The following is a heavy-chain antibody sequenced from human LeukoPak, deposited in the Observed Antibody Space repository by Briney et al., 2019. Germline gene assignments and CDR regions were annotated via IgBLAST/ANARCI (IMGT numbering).Heavy chain of an antibody. Sequence: SETLSLTCTVSGGSISSYSWSWMRQPAGKGLEWIGRIYPRESPNYNPSLKSRVTISVDTSKNQFSLKLSSVTAADTAVYYCATAYYYDSSGSLDYWGQGTLVTVSS. J-gene: IGHJ4*02. V-gene: IGHV4-4*07. D-gene: IGHD3-22*01. CDR1: GGSISSYS. CDR3: ATAYYYDSSGSLDY. CDR2: IYPRESP.